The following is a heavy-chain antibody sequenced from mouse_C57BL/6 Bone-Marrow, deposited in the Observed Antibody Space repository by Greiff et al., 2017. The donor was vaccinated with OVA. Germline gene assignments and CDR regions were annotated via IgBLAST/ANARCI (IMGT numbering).Heavy chain of an antibody. V-gene: IGHV14-4*01. CDR1: GFNIKDDY. D-gene: IGHD2-3*01. CDR3: TTFYDGYYFLAY. J-gene: IGHJ3*01. CDR2: IDPENGDT. Sequence: VQLQQSGAELVRPGASVKLSCTASGFNIKDDYMHWVKQRPEQGLAWIGWIDPENGDTEYASKFQGKATITADTSSNTAYLQLSSLTSEDTAVYYCTTFYDGYYFLAYWGQGTLVTVSA.